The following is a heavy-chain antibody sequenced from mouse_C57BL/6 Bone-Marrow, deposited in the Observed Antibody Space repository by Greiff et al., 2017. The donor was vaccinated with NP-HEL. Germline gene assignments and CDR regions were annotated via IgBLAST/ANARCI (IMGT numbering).Heavy chain of an antibody. CDR1: GYTFTNYW. V-gene: IGHV1-63*01. CDR3: ARMGITTVVATHYYFDY. CDR2: IYPGGGYT. Sequence: QVHVKQSGAELVRPGTSVKMSCKASGYTFTNYWIGWAKQRPGHGLEWIGDIYPGGGYTNYNEKFKGKATLTADKSSSTAYMQFSSLTSEDSAIYYCARMGITTVVATHYYFDYWGQGTTLTVSS. J-gene: IGHJ2*01. D-gene: IGHD1-1*01.